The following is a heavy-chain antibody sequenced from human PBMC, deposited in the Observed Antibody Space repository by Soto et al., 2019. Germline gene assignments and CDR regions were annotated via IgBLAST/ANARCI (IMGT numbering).Heavy chain of an antibody. J-gene: IGHJ4*02. Sequence: ASETLSLTCAVSGGSISGSYYYWAWLRQSPGKGPEWIGSVFYTGFTSYNPSLESRVSVSVDTSKSQFSPKLSAVTAADTAVYYCATSQKGYNWNYFDHWGQGALVTVSS. V-gene: IGHV4-39*01. CDR1: GGSISGSYYY. D-gene: IGHD1-20*01. CDR2: VFYTGFT. CDR3: ATSQKGYNWNYFDH.